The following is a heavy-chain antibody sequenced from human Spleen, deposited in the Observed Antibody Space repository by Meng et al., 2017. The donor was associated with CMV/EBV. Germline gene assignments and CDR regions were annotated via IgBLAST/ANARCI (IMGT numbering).Heavy chain of an antibody. J-gene: IGHJ6*02. Sequence: GGSLRLSCAASGFTFSSYWMSWVRQAPGKGLEWVANIKQDGSEKYYVDSVKGRFTISRDNAKNSLYLQMNSLRAEDTAVYYCARYYYYASSGFYYYYGTDVWGPGTTVTVSS. CDR3: ARYYYYASSGFYYYYGTDV. V-gene: IGHV3-7*01. D-gene: IGHD3-22*01. CDR1: GFTFSSYW. CDR2: IKQDGSEK.